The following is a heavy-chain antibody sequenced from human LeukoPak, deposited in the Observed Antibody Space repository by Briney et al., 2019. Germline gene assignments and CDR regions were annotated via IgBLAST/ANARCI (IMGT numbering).Heavy chain of an antibody. J-gene: IGHJ4*02. D-gene: IGHD3-10*01. CDR1: GFTFSSYA. V-gene: IGHV3-23*01. Sequence: GGSLRVSCAASGFTFSSYAMSWVRQAPGKGLEWVSAISGSGKSTYYADSVKGRFTISRDNSKNTLYLQMNSLRAEDTDVYYCAKDSISRRDYYGSGSYTYFDYWGQGTLVTVSS. CDR2: ISGSGKST. CDR3: AKDSISRRDYYGSGSYTYFDY.